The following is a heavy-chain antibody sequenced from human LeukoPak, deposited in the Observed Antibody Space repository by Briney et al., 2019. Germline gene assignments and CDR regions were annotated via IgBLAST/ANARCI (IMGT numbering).Heavy chain of an antibody. CDR1: GGSISSSNW. V-gene: IGHV4-4*02. D-gene: IGHD2-2*02. CDR3: ATYTASGFDI. CDR2: IYHSGIT. J-gene: IGHJ3*02. Sequence: SETLSLTCAVSGGSISSSNWWSWVRQPPGKGLEWIGEIYHSGITNYNPSLKSRVTISVDKSKNHFSLKLSSVTAVDTAVYYCATYTASGFDIWGQGTMVTVSS.